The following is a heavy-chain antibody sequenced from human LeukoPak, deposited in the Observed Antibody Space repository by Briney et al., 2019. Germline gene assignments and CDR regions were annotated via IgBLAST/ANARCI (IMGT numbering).Heavy chain of an antibody. CDR3: ARGVSYYDSSGYYNEYFQH. D-gene: IGHD3-22*01. CDR1: GGSIGSYY. J-gene: IGHJ1*01. V-gene: IGHV4-59*08. CDR2: IYYSGST. Sequence: SETLSLTCSVSGGSIGSYYWSWIRQPPGKGLEWIGYIYYSGSTNYNPSLKSRVTISVDTSKNQFSLKLSSVTAADTAVYYCARGVSYYDSSGYYNEYFQHWGQGTLVTVSS.